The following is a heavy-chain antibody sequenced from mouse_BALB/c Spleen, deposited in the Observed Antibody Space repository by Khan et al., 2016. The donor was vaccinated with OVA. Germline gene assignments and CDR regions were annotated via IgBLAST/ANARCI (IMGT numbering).Heavy chain of an antibody. D-gene: IGHD2-3*01. J-gene: IGHJ4*01. Sequence: VQLLETGPGLVAPSQSLSLTCTVSGFSLTNYGVHWVRQPPGKGLEWLVVIWSDGSTNYNSVLKSRLSISKDNSKSQVFLKMNSLQTDDTAIYYCARWFDGYSALYAMDYWGQGTSVTVSS. V-gene: IGHV2-6*02. CDR2: IWSDGST. CDR3: ARWFDGYSALYAMDY. CDR1: GFSLTNYG.